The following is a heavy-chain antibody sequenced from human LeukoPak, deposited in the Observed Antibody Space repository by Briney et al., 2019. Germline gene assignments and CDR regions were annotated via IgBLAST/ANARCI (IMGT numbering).Heavy chain of an antibody. CDR2: ISGSGGST. Sequence: PGGSLRLSCAASGFTFSSYAMSWVRQAPGKGLEWVSTISGSGGSTYYADSVKGRFTISRDNSKNTLYLQMNSLRAEDTAVYYCAKDSDSSGWGPFDYWGQGTLVTVSS. CDR1: GFTFSSYA. CDR3: AKDSDSSGWGPFDY. D-gene: IGHD6-19*01. J-gene: IGHJ4*02. V-gene: IGHV3-23*01.